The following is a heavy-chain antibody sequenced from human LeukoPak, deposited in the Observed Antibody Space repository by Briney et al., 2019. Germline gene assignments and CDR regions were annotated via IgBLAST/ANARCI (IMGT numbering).Heavy chain of an antibody. CDR2: ISGSGGST. CDR1: GFTFSSYA. CDR3: AKGTLLWFGDGYFDY. J-gene: IGHJ4*02. D-gene: IGHD3-10*01. V-gene: IGHV3-23*01. Sequence: GGSLRLSCAASGFTFSSYAMSWVRQAPGKGLEWVSAISGSGGSTYYADSVKGRFTISRDNSKNTLYLQMNSLRAEDTAVCYCAKGTLLWFGDGYFDYWGQGTLVTVSS.